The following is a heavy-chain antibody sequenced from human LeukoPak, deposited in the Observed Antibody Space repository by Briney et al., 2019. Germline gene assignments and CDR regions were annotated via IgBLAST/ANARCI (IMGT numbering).Heavy chain of an antibody. CDR2: IYYSGST. V-gene: IGHV4-39*01. CDR1: GDSISSTNYY. Sequence: SETLSLTCTVSGDSISSTNYYWGWIRQPPGKGLEWIGSIYYSGSTYYNPSLESRVTISVDTSKNQFSLKLSSVTAADTAVYYCARRPPYYYGSGSYYKSYYSDYWGQGTLVTVSS. D-gene: IGHD3-10*01. J-gene: IGHJ4*02. CDR3: ARRPPYYYGSGSYYKSYYSDY.